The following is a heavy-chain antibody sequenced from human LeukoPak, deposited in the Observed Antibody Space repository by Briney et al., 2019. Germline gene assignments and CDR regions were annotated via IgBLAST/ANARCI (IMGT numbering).Heavy chain of an antibody. CDR3: ARDGPGVGATTFDYYYYNMDV. D-gene: IGHD1-26*01. Sequence: GGSLRLSCAASGFTFSSYWMSWVRQAPGKGLEWVANIKQDGSEKYYVDSVKGRFTISRDNAKNSLYLQMNSLRAEDTAVYYCARDGPGVGATTFDYYYYNMDVWGQGTTVTVSS. V-gene: IGHV3-7*01. J-gene: IGHJ6*02. CDR2: IKQDGSEK. CDR1: GFTFSSYW.